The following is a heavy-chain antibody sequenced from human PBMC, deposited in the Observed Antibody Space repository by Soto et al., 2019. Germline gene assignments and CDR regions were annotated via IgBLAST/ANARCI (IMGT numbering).Heavy chain of an antibody. Sequence: SETLSLTCAVSGGSISSGGYSWSWIRQPPGKGLEWIGYIYHSGSTYYNPSLKSRVTISVDRSKNQFSLKLSSVTAADTAVYYCARPGGEWFGGGYFDYWGQGTLVTVSS. CDR2: IYHSGST. J-gene: IGHJ4*02. CDR3: ARPGGEWFGGGYFDY. CDR1: GGSISSGGYS. V-gene: IGHV4-30-2*01. D-gene: IGHD3-10*01.